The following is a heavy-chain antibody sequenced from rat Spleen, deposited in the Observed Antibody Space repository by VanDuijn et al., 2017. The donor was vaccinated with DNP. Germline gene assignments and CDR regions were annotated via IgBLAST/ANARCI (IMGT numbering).Heavy chain of an antibody. CDR1: GFIFNKYA. D-gene: IGHD1-4*01. CDR3: ATQETGIRRFAY. CDR2: IIYDGSRT. J-gene: IGHJ3*01. V-gene: IGHV5S10*01. Sequence: EVQLVESGGGLVQPGKSLKLSCEASGFIFNKYAMAWVRQAPKKGLEWVATIIYDGSRTYYRDSVKGRFTISRDNAKSTLYLQMDSLRSEDTATYYCATQETGIRRFAYWGQGTLVTVSS.